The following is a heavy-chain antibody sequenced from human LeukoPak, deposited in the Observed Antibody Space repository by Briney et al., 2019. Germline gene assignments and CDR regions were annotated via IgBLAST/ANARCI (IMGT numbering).Heavy chain of an antibody. Sequence: PGGSLRLSCAASGFAFSSYGMHWVRQAPGKGLEWVAVISYDESNKYYADSVKGRFTISRDNSKSTLYLQMNSLRAEDTAVYYCAKGFDYWGQGTLVTVSS. CDR1: GFAFSSYG. CDR2: ISYDESNK. V-gene: IGHV3-30*18. J-gene: IGHJ4*02. CDR3: AKGFDY.